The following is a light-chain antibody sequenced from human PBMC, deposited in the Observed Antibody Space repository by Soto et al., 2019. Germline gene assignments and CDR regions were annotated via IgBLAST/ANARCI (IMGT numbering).Light chain of an antibody. CDR3: SSYTISNTYV. CDR1: SSDVGGYNS. Sequence: QSVLTQPASVSGSTGQSIAISYTGTSSDVGGYNSVSWYQQHPGKAPKLMIYNVSNRPSGVSDRFSGSKSGNTASLTISGLQAEDEADYYCSSYTISNTYVFVTGTKVTVL. J-gene: IGLJ1*01. V-gene: IGLV2-14*03. CDR2: NVS.